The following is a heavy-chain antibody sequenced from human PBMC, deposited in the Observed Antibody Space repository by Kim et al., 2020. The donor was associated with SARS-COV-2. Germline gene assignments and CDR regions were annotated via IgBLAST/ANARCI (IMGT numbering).Heavy chain of an antibody. CDR1: GGSISSYY. J-gene: IGHJ6*02. CDR3: ARQRGGRGYSSSWYEHYYGMDV. V-gene: IGHV4-59*08. Sequence: SETLSLTCTVSGGSISSYYWSWIRQPPGKGLEWIGYIYYSGSTNYNPSLKSRVTISVDTSKNQFSLKLSSVTAADTAVYYCARQRGGRGYSSSWYEHYYGMDVWGQGTTVTVSS. D-gene: IGHD6-13*01. CDR2: IYYSGST.